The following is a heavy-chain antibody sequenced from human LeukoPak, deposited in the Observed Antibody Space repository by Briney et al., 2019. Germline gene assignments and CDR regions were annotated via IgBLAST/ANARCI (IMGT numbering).Heavy chain of an antibody. CDR2: INPNSGGI. D-gene: IGHD3-10*01. V-gene: IGHV1-2*02. Sequence: ASVNVSCKASGYTFSGYYMHWVRQAPGKGLEWMGWINPNSGGIKYAQKFQGRVTMTRDTSISTAYMDLARLRSDDTAVCYWATEVTDWGQGTLVTVSS. CDR1: GYTFSGYY. CDR3: ATEVTD. J-gene: IGHJ4*02.